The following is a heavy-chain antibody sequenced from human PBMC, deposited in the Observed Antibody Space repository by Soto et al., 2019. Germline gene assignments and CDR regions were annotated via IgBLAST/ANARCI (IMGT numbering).Heavy chain of an antibody. CDR3: ARVTNYYDSSGYYRHFDY. V-gene: IGHV1-18*01. CDR1: GYTFTSYG. CDR2: ISAYNGNT. Sequence: ASVKVSCKASGYTFTSYGISWVRQAPGQGLEWMGWISAYNGNTNYAQKLQGRVTMTTDTSTSTAYMELRSLRSDDTAVYYCARVTNYYDSSGYYRHFDYWGQGTLVTVS. D-gene: IGHD3-22*01. J-gene: IGHJ4*02.